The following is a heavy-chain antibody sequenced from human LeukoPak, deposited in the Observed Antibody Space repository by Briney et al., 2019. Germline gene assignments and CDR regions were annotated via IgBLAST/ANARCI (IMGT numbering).Heavy chain of an antibody. V-gene: IGHV3-23*01. CDR2: MSGSGGST. CDR1: GFTFSSYA. CDR3: AKALFSYYYDSSGYYFDY. D-gene: IGHD3-22*01. J-gene: IGHJ4*02. Sequence: GGSLRLSCAASGFTFSSYAMSWGRQAPGKGLEWVSAMSGSGGSTYYADSVKGWFTISRDNSTKPLYLQMNSLRPEDTAVYYCAKALFSYYYDSSGYYFDYWDQGTLVTVSS.